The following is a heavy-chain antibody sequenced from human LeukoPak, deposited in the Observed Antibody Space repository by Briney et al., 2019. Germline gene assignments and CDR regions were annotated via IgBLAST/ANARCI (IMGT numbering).Heavy chain of an antibody. CDR2: ISGSRGHT. D-gene: IGHD3-22*01. J-gene: IGHJ5*02. CDR1: GFTFSDYP. Sequence: GGSLKLSCAGSGFTFSDYPMTWVRQAPGKGLEWVSAISGSRGHTYYADSVRGRFTTSRDNAKNSLHLQMNSLRAEDTAVYYCARSFTMIVVVNRNPPNWFDPWGQGTLVTVSS. V-gene: IGHV3-23*01. CDR3: ARSFTMIVVVNRNPPNWFDP.